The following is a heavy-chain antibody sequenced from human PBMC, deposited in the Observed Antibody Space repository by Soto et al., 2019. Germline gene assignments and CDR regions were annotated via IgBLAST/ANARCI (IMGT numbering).Heavy chain of an antibody. D-gene: IGHD6-19*01. V-gene: IGHV4-59*01. CDR3: VRTDSSGWYYFDY. CDR2: IYYSGST. J-gene: IGHJ4*02. Sequence: SETLSLTCTVSGGSISSSYWSWIRQPPGKGLEWIGYIYYSGSTNYNPSLKSRVTISVDTSKNQFSLRLSSVTAADTAVYYCVRTDSSGWYYFDYWGQGTLVTVSS. CDR1: GGSISSSY.